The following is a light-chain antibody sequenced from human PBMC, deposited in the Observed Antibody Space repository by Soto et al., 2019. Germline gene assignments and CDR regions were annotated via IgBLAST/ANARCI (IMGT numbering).Light chain of an antibody. J-gene: IGLJ1*01. CDR2: EDT. V-gene: IGLV2-23*01. CDR1: SSDVGTYNL. Sequence: QSVLTQPASVSGSPGQSITISCTGTSSDVGTYNLVSWYQHHPGKAPKLMIYEDTTRPSGVSNRFSGSKSGNTASLTISGLQAEDESHYYCCSYAGSSTYVFGTGTKVTVL. CDR3: CSYAGSSTYV.